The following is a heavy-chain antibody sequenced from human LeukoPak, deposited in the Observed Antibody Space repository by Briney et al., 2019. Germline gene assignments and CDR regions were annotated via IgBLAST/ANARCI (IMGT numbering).Heavy chain of an antibody. CDR3: ATSPYVEMATNDY. V-gene: IGHV1-69*13. J-gene: IGHJ4*02. Sequence: GASVKVSCKASGGTFISYAISWVRQAPGQGLEWMGGIIPIFGTANYAQKFQGRVTITADESTSTAYMEMSRLRAEDTAVYYCATSPYVEMATNDYWGQGTLVTVSS. CDR1: GGTFISYA. CDR2: IIPIFGTA. D-gene: IGHD5-24*01.